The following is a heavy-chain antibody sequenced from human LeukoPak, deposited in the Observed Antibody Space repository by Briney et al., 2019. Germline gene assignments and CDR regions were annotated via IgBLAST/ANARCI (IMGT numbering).Heavy chain of an antibody. D-gene: IGHD5-18*01. Sequence: GGSLRLSCAASGFTFSSYWMRWVRQAPGKGLVWLACINNDGGHTKYADSVKGRFTISRDNAKTTLYLQMNSLRAEDTALYYCARLYVDTALGSDSWGQGTLVTVSS. CDR2: INNDGGHT. V-gene: IGHV3-74*03. CDR1: GFTFSSYW. CDR3: ARLYVDTALGSDS. J-gene: IGHJ4*02.